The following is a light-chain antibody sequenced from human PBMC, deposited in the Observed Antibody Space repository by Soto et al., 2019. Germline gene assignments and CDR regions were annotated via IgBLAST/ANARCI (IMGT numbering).Light chain of an antibody. CDR2: GAS. V-gene: IGKV3-20*01. CDR1: QSVSSSY. CDR3: QQYGSSRT. Sequence: EIVLTQSPGTLSLSPGERATLSCRASQSVSSSYLAWYQQKPGQAPRLLIYGASIRATGIPDRFSGSGSGTDFTLTISRLEPEDFVVYYCQQYGSSRTFGQGTKVEIK. J-gene: IGKJ1*01.